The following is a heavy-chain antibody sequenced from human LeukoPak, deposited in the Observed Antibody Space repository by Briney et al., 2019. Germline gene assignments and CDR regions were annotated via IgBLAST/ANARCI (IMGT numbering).Heavy chain of an antibody. J-gene: IGHJ4*02. Sequence: GGSLRLSCAASGFTFDDYAMHWVRQAPGKGLEWVSGISWNSGSIGYADSVKGRFTISRDNAKNSLYLQMNSLRAEDTALYYCAKAYEGCFDYWGQGTLVTVSS. CDR2: ISWNSGSI. D-gene: IGHD5-12*01. CDR1: GFTFDDYA. CDR3: AKAYEGCFDY. V-gene: IGHV3-9*01.